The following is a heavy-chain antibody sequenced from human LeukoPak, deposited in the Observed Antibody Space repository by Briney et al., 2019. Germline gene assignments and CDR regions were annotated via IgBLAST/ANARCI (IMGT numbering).Heavy chain of an antibody. D-gene: IGHD3-16*01. V-gene: IGHV4-59*01. CDR2: IYYSGST. CDR3: ARALGPYYFDY. Sequence: PSETLSLTCTVSGGSISSYYWSWIRQPPGKGLEWIGYIYYSGSTNYNPSLKSRVTISVDTSKNQFSLKLSSVTAADTAVYYCARALGPYYFDYWGQGTLVTVSS. CDR1: GGSISSYY. J-gene: IGHJ4*02.